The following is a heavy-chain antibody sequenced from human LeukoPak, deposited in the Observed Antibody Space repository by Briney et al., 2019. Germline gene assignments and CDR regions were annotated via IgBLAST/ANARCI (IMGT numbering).Heavy chain of an antibody. CDR2: INHSGST. Sequence: SETLSLTCAVYGGSFSDYYWSWIRQPPGKGLEWIGEINHSGSTNYNPSLKSRVTISVDTSKNQFSLKLSSVPAADTAVYYCVSPWFDPWGQGTLVTVSS. CDR3: VSPWFDP. CDR1: GGSFSDYY. V-gene: IGHV4-34*01. J-gene: IGHJ5*02.